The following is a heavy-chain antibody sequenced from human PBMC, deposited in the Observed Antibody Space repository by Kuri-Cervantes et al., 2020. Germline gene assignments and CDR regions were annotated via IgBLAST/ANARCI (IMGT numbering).Heavy chain of an antibody. D-gene: IGHD1-26*01. J-gene: IGHJ6*03. V-gene: IGHV1-69*06. CDR2: IIPIFGTA. CDR1: GGTFSSYA. Sequence: VKVSCKASGGTFSSYAISWVRQAPGQGLEWMGGIIPIFGTANYAQKFQGRVTITADKSTSTAYMELSSLRSEDTAVYYCARVQSLGKWELLRTYYYYYMDVWGKGTTVTVSS. CDR3: ARVQSLGKWELLRTYYYYYMDV.